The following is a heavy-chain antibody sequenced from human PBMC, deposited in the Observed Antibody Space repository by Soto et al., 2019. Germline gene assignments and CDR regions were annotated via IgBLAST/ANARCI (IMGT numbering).Heavy chain of an antibody. Sequence: PSETLSLTCTVSGGSISSSSYYWGWIRQPPGKGLEWIGSIYYSGSTYYNPSLKSRVTISVDTSKNQFSLKLSSVTAADTAVYYCARRIVVVVAATQYFDYWGQGTLVTVSS. CDR2: IYYSGST. CDR1: GGSISSSSYY. V-gene: IGHV4-39*01. D-gene: IGHD2-15*01. CDR3: ARRIVVVVAATQYFDY. J-gene: IGHJ4*02.